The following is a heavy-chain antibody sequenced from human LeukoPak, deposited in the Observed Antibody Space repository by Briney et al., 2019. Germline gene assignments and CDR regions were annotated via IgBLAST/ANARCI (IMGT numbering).Heavy chain of an antibody. J-gene: IGHJ4*02. Sequence: GGSLRLSCAASGFPFSSYAVHWVRQAPGKGLEWVAVISYDGSNKYYAGSVKGRFTISRDNSKNTLYLQMNSLRADDTAVYYCAKDRRYIYGYIDYWGQGTLVTVSS. CDR3: AKDRRYIYGYIDY. CDR1: GFPFSSYA. V-gene: IGHV3-30*18. D-gene: IGHD5-18*01. CDR2: ISYDGSNK.